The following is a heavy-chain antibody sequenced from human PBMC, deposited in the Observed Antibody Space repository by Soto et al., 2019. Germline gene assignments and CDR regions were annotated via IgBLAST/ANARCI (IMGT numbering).Heavy chain of an antibody. Sequence: VASVKVSCKASGYTFTSYAMHWVRRAPGQRLEWMGWINAGNGNTKYSQKFQGRVTITRDTSASTAYMELSSLRSEDTAVYYCASGPPAHSSSKNYYYYGMDVWGQGTTVTVSS. CDR2: INAGNGNT. J-gene: IGHJ6*02. CDR1: GYTFTSYA. D-gene: IGHD6-13*01. CDR3: ASGPPAHSSSKNYYYYGMDV. V-gene: IGHV1-3*01.